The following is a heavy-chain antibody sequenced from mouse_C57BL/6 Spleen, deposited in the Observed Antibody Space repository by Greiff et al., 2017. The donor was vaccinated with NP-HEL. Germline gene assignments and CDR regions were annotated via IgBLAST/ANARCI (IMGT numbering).Heavy chain of an antibody. Sequence: EVQGVESGGGLVKPGGSLKLSCAASGFTFSSYAMSWVRRTPEKRLAWVATVSDGGSYTYYPDNVKGRFTISRDNAKNNLYLQMSHLKSEDTAMYYCARDYYGSSLDYWGQGTTLTVSS. CDR1: GFTFSSYA. CDR2: VSDGGSYT. J-gene: IGHJ2*01. D-gene: IGHD1-1*01. V-gene: IGHV5-4*01. CDR3: ARDYYGSSLDY.